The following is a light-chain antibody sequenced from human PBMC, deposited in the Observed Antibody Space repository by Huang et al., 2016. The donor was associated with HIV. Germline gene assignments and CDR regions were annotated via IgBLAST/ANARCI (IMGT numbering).Light chain of an antibody. V-gene: IGKV3-11*01. J-gene: IGKJ3*01. CDR1: QSVSTF. CDR2: DAS. CDR3: QQRSKWPPRFT. Sequence: EIVLTQSPATLSLSPGESATLSCRASQSVSTFLAWYQHKPGQAPRLLIYDASNRAAGIPARFSGSGSGTDFTLTISSLEPEDFAVYYCQQRSKWPPRFTFGPGTEV.